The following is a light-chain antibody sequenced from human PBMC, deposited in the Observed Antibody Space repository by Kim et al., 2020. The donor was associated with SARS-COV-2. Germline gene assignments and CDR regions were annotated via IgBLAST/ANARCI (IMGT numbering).Light chain of an antibody. V-gene: IGKV1-9*01. CDR1: QDINTN. CDR2: AAS. CDR3: QQFNSYSPT. Sequence: IQLTQSPSSLSASVGDRVTITCRASQDINTNLAWYQHTPGRAPRVLVFAASTLQSGVPSRFNGSGSGTDFALTISSLQPEDFATYYCQQFNSYSPTFGGGTKVEIK. J-gene: IGKJ4*01.